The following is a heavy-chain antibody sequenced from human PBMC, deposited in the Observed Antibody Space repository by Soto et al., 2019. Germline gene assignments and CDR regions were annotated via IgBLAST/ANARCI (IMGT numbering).Heavy chain of an antibody. V-gene: IGHV5-10-1*01. CDR1: GYSFAGYW. J-gene: IGHJ2*01. CDR2: IDPSDSQT. D-gene: IGHD3-3*01. CDR3: ARQYYNFWSGSYSGSSYFDF. Sequence: GESLKISCKGSGYSFAGYWITWVRQKPGKGLEWMGRIDPSDSQTYYSPSFRGHVTISVTKSITTVFLQWSSLRASDTAIYYCARQYYNFWSGSYSGSSYFDFWGRGTLVTVSS.